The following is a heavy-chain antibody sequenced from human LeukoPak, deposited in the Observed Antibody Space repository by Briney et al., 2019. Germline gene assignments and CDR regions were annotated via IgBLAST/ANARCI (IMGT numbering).Heavy chain of an antibody. Sequence: PSETLSLTCAVYGGSFSGYYWSWIRQPPGKGLEWIGEINHSGSTNYNPSLKSRVTISVDTSKNQFSLKLSSVTAADTAVYYCARLRIPYDYVWGSYRGKFQFDYWGQGTLVTVSS. V-gene: IGHV4-34*01. D-gene: IGHD3-16*02. CDR3: ARLRIPYDYVWGSYRGKFQFDY. CDR2: INHSGST. J-gene: IGHJ4*02. CDR1: GGSFSGYY.